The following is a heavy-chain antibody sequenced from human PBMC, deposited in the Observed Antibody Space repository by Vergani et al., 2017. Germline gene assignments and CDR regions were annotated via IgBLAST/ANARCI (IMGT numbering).Heavy chain of an antibody. Sequence: QVQLVESGGGLVQPGGSLRLSCAASGFTFSDYYMSWILQAPGEGLEWISYISSSGYTIYYAESVRGRFTISRDNAENSLSLQMNSLRAEDTAVYYCATLSPFYWYFDLWGRGTLVTVSS. CDR1: GFTFSDYY. J-gene: IGHJ2*01. CDR2: ISSSGYTI. V-gene: IGHV3-11*01. CDR3: ATLSPFYWYFDL.